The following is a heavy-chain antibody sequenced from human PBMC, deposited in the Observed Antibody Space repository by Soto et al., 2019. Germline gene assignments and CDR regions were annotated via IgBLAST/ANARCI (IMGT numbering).Heavy chain of an antibody. Sequence: SETLSLTCTVSGGSIGSGDYHWSWIRQPPGQGLEWVGYMYHTGDTYYNPSLKTRLNISVDASKNQFSLKLSSVTAADTAVYYCARAFADTSGYYGRLGYWGQGTLVTVSS. D-gene: IGHD3-22*01. CDR3: ARAFADTSGYYGRLGY. CDR1: GGSIGSGDYH. J-gene: IGHJ4*02. V-gene: IGHV4-30-4*01. CDR2: MYHTGDT.